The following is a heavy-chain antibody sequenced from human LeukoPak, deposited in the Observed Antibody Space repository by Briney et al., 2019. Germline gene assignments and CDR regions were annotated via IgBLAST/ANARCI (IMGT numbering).Heavy chain of an antibody. D-gene: IGHD4-17*01. CDR3: ARDSRPRTTWADFDY. J-gene: IGHJ4*02. CDR1: GFTFSSYG. CDR2: IRFDGYNI. V-gene: IGHV3-30*02. Sequence: VGSLRLSCAASGFTFSSYGMHWVRQAPGKGLQWVAFIRFDGYNIYYSDSVKGRFTISRDNSKNTLSLQMNSLRAEDTAVYYCARDSRPRTTWADFDYWGQGTLVTVSS.